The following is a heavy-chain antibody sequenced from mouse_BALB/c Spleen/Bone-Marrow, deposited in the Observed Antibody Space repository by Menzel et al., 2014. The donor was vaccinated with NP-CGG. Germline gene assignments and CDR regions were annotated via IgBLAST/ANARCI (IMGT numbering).Heavy chain of an antibody. CDR2: IYPGDGDT. CDR1: GYTFTGYW. Sequence: VQLQQSGAELARPGASVKLSCKASGYTFTGYWMQWVKQRPGQGLEWIGAIYPGDGDTRYTQKFKGKATLTAEKSSSTAYMQLSSLASEDSAVYYCARGNYEGAMDYWGQGTAVTVSS. D-gene: IGHD2-4*01. CDR3: ARGNYEGAMDY. J-gene: IGHJ4*01. V-gene: IGHV1-87*01.